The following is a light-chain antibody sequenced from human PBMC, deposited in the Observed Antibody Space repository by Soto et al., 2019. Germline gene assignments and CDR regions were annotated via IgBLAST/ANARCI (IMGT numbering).Light chain of an antibody. Sequence: DIQMTQSPSSLSASGGDRVTITCRASQTIGRYLNWYQQQPGKAPKLLIYQASNLQSGVPPRFSGSGFGTGFTLTISNLQPEDFAMYYCQQYNSHWSWTFGQGTKVDIK. CDR3: QQYNSHWSWT. CDR2: QAS. CDR1: QTIGRY. V-gene: IGKV1-5*03. J-gene: IGKJ1*01.